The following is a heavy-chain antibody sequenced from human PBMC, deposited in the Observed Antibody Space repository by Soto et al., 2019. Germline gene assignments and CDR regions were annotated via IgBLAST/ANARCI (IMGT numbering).Heavy chain of an antibody. D-gene: IGHD2-15*01. CDR3: VRQPGGVATPGDDY. Sequence: QVQLVQSGAEVKKPGASVKVSCEASGYPFTAFDINWVRPAAGQGLEWMGWMNPSSGDSAFAQRFQDRITMTRTTSISTAYMELSRLTSDDTAVYYCVRQPGGVATPGDDYWGQGTLVTVSS. J-gene: IGHJ4*02. CDR2: MNPSSGDS. V-gene: IGHV1-8*01. CDR1: GYPFTAFD.